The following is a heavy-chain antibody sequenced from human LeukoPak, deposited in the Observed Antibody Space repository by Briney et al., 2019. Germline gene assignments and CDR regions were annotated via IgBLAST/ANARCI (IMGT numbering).Heavy chain of an antibody. D-gene: IGHD2-2*01. J-gene: IGHJ4*02. Sequence: ASVKVSCKASGGTFSSYAISWVRQAPGQGLEWMGWINPNSGGTNYAQKFQGRVTMTRDTSISTAYMELSRLRSDDTAVYYCAREYCSSTSCYVDYWGQGTLVTVSS. CDR1: GGTFSSYA. CDR2: INPNSGGT. CDR3: AREYCSSTSCYVDY. V-gene: IGHV1-2*02.